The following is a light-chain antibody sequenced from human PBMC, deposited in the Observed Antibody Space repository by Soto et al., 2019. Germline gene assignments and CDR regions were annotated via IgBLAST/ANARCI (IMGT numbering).Light chain of an antibody. CDR1: KTLSSSY. Sequence: EIVLTQSPGTLSLSPGERATLSCRASKTLSSSYLGWYQQKPGQAPRLLIYGTSSRATGIPDRFSGSGSGTDFTLTINRLEPEDFAVYYCQQYAASPFTFGPGTKVDFK. V-gene: IGKV3-20*01. CDR3: QQYAASPFT. CDR2: GTS. J-gene: IGKJ3*01.